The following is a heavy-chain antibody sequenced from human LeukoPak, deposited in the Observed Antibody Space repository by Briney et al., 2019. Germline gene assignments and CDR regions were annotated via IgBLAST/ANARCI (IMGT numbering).Heavy chain of an antibody. J-gene: IGHJ4*02. Sequence: PSETLSLTCTVSGGSISSGGYYWSWIRQHPGKGLEWIGYIYYSGSTYYTPSLRSRGPMSVDTSKNQFPLKLNSVTAADTAVYYCARTPPGPDYRCWGQGILVTVSS. V-gene: IGHV4-31*03. CDR1: GGSISSGGYY. CDR2: IYYSGST. CDR3: ARTPPGPDYRC. D-gene: IGHD1-14*01.